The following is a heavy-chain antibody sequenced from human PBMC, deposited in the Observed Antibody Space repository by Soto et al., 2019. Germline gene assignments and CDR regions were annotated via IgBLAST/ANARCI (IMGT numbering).Heavy chain of an antibody. CDR2: IYYSGST. Sequence: QVQLQESGPGLVKPSQTLSLTCTVSGGSISSGDYYWSWIRQPPGKGLEWIGYIYYSGSTHYNPSLQSRVTISEDTSKNQVSLKLSSVTAADTAVYYCARVVVVTADFDYWGQGTLVTVSS. CDR3: ARVVVVTADFDY. D-gene: IGHD2-21*02. J-gene: IGHJ4*02. V-gene: IGHV4-30-4*01. CDR1: GGSISSGDYY.